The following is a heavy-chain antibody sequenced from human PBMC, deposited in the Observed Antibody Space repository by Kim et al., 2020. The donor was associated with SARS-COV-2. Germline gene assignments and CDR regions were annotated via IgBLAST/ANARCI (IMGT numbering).Heavy chain of an antibody. D-gene: IGHD5-12*01. V-gene: IGHV4-34*01. CDR1: GGSFSGYY. CDR3: ARGRLAMGLQFGSWPRIVECY. J-gene: IGHJ4*02. Sequence: SETLSLTCAVYGGSFSGYYWSWIRQPPGKGLEWIGEINHSGSTNYNPSLKSRVTISVDTSKNQFSLKLSSLTAADTAVYYCARGRLAMGLQFGSWPRIVECYWGQRTLGTVSS. CDR2: INHSGST.